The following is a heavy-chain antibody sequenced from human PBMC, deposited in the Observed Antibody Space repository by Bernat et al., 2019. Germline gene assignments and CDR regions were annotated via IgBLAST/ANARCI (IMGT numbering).Heavy chain of an antibody. CDR3: ARGHPGKLDY. Sequence: QVQLVQSGAEVKKPGASVKVSCRASGYTFTGSSIHWVRQAPGQGPEWMGWIDPKNGDTKYAQKFQGRVTLTRDTSISTAYMELSSLTSDDTAVYYCARGHPGKLDYWGQGILVTVSS. J-gene: IGHJ4*02. CDR1: GYTFTGSS. V-gene: IGHV1-2*02. CDR2: IDPKNGDT.